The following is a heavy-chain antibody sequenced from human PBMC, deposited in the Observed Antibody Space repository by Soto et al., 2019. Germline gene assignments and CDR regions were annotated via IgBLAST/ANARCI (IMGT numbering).Heavy chain of an antibody. Sequence: PSETLSLTRTVSGGSISSSSYYWGWVRQPPGKGLEWIGSNYYSGSTYYHPSLKSRVTISVDTSKNQFSLKLSSVTAADTAVYYCARHVSLVRTDYDILTGYYKGPNYFDYWGQGTLVTVSS. CDR1: GGSISSSSYY. CDR3: ARHVSLVRTDYDILTGYYKGPNYFDY. V-gene: IGHV4-39*01. D-gene: IGHD3-9*01. J-gene: IGHJ4*02. CDR2: NYYSGST.